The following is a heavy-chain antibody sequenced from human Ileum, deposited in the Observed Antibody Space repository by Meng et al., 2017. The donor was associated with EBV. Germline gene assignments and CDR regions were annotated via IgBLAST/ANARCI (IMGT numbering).Heavy chain of an antibody. Sequence: QVQLQESGQGLVKPSGSLSLTCAVSGDSISSNNWWSWGRQPPGKGLEWIGEIYHSGSTNYNPSFKIRVTMSVDKSKNQISLNLSSVTAADTAVYYCASGRDYAWHSWGRGTLVTVSS. CDR1: GDSISSNNW. CDR2: IYHSGST. D-gene: IGHD4-17*01. J-gene: IGHJ4*02. V-gene: IGHV4-4*02. CDR3: ASGRDYAWHS.